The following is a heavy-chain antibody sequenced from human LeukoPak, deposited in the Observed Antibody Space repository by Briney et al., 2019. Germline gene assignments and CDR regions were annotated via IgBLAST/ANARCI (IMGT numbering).Heavy chain of an antibody. CDR2: IYYSGST. CDR1: GGSISSYY. V-gene: IGHV4-59*01. CDR3: ARGYDGWFDP. D-gene: IGHD3-3*01. Sequence: SETLSLTCTVSGGSISSYYWSWIRQPPGKGLEWIGYIYYSGSTNYNPSLKSRVTISVDTSKNQFSLKLSSVTAADTAVYYCARGYDGWFDPWGQGTLVTVSS. J-gene: IGHJ5*02.